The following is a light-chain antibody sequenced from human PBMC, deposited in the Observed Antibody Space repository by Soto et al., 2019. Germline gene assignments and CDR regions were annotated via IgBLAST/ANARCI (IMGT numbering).Light chain of an antibody. CDR2: RND. CDR1: ISNIGNNY. CDR3: AAWDDTVRSYV. V-gene: IGLV1-47*01. Sequence: QAVVTQPSSVSGTPGQGVTISCSGSISNIGNNYVYWFQQLPGTAPKVLSNRNDQRPSGVPDRFSGSKSGTSASLAISGLRSEVEADYYCAAWDDTVRSYVFGTGTKLTVL. J-gene: IGLJ1*01.